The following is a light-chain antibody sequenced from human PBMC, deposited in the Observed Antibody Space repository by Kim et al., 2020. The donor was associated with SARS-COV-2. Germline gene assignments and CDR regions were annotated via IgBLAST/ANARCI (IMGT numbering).Light chain of an antibody. Sequence: ASVGDRVTITCRASQDIGNYLAWYQEDPGKAAKLLIYAASTLHTGVTSRFSGRGSGTGFTLAISGLQPEDFTTYSCQQYNFLPRTYGQGTKVDIK. CDR1: QDIGNY. V-gene: IGKV1-9*01. CDR2: AAS. CDR3: QQYNFLPRT. J-gene: IGKJ1*01.